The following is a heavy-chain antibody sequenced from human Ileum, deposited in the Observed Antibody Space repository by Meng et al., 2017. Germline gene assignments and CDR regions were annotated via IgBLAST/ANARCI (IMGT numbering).Heavy chain of an antibody. V-gene: IGHV4-4*02. Sequence: QGQVQEPGPGLVRLWGALSLTCTVSGDSVSSRDWWRWVRQPPGKGLEWIGEDSQESGRTNYNPSLKSRVTISLDKSKNQFSLNLNSVTAADTAVYYCVRNEGYSLGDWGQGTLVTVSS. CDR2: DSQESGRT. CDR3: VRNEGYSLGD. J-gene: IGHJ4*02. D-gene: IGHD2-21*01. CDR1: GDSVSSRDW.